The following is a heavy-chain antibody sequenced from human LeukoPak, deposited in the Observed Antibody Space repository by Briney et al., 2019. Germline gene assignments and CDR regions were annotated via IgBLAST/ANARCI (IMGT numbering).Heavy chain of an antibody. CDR3: ARDFPGIGRGTFDF. J-gene: IGHJ3*01. V-gene: IGHV3-7*03. Sequence: GGSLRLSCAASGFSFRTYAMHWVRQAPGKGLEWVAKINQDGSDMYYVDSVKGRFFVSRDNARNLVYLQMNSLRVDDTAVYYRARDFPGIGRGTFDFWGQGTIIIVSS. D-gene: IGHD3-10*01. CDR2: INQDGSDM. CDR1: GFSFRTYA.